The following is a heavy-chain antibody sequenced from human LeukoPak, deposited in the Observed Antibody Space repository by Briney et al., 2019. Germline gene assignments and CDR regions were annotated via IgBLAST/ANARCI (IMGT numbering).Heavy chain of an antibody. V-gene: IGHV4-34*01. D-gene: IGHD1-26*01. J-gene: IGHJ6*02. CDR3: ARGGGAGVGATWYYYYGMDV. CDR2: INHSGST. Sequence: PGGSLRLSCVASGFTFINYAVTWVRRAPGKGLEWIGEINHSGSTNYNPSLKSRVTISVDTSKNQFSLKLSSVTAADTAVYYCARGGGAGVGATWYYYYGMDVWGQGTTVTVSS. CDR1: GFTFINYA.